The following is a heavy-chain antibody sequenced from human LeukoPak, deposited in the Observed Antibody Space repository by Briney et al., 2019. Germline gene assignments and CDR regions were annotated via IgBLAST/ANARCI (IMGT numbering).Heavy chain of an antibody. CDR2: MNLNSGNT. CDR1: GYTFTSYD. V-gene: IGHV1-8*01. CDR3: ARNVEAIKYDRYYYYMDV. D-gene: IGHD1-1*01. J-gene: IGHJ6*03. Sequence: SVNLSCTASGYTFTSYDINWVRQATGQGHEWMGWMNLNSGNTGYAQKFQGRVTITTNTSISTAYMELSSQRSEDTAVYYCARNVEAIKYDRYYYYMDVWGKGTTVTVSS.